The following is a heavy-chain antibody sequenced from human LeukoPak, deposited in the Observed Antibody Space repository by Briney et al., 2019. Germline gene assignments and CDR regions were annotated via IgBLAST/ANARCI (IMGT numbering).Heavy chain of an antibody. Sequence: SETLSFTCSVSGGSISTYYWTWIRQPPGKGLEWIGYIYYTGSTNYNPSLKSRVTISVDTSKNQSSLKLSSVTAADTAAYYCARTGSWYYYFDYWGQGALVTVSS. J-gene: IGHJ4*02. V-gene: IGHV4-59*01. CDR1: GGSISTYY. CDR2: IYYTGST. CDR3: ARTGSWYYYFDY. D-gene: IGHD6-13*01.